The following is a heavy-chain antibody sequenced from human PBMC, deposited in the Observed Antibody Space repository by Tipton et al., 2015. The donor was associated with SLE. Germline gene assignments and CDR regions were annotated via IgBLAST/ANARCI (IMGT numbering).Heavy chain of an antibody. CDR1: GFTFSSYA. CDR3: AKATMGAVRIRIFGVSNHFDY. D-gene: IGHD3-3*01. Sequence: SLRLSCAASGFTFSSYAMHWVRQAPGKGLEWVAVISYDGSNKYYADSVKGRFTISRDNAKNSLYLQMDSLRREDTAFYYCAKATMGAVRIRIFGVSNHFDYWGQGTLVTVSS. CDR2: ISYDGSNK. V-gene: IGHV3-30*01. J-gene: IGHJ4*02.